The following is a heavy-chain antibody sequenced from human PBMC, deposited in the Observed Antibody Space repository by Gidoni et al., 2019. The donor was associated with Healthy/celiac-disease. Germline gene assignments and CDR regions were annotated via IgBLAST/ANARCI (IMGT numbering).Heavy chain of an antibody. Sequence: EVQLVESGGGLGKPGGSLRLSCAASGFTFSSYSMNWVRQAPGKGLELVSSISSSSSYIYYADSVKCRFTISRDNAKNSLYLQMNSLRAEDTAVYYCARETRIAAAGTIDYWGQGTLVTVSS. CDR3: ARETRIAAAGTIDY. CDR1: GFTFSSYS. J-gene: IGHJ4*02. V-gene: IGHV3-21*01. D-gene: IGHD6-13*01. CDR2: ISSSSSYI.